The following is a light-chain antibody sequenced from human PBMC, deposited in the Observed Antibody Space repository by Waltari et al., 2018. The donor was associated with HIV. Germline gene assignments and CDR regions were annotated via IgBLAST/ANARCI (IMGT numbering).Light chain of an antibody. V-gene: IGLV2-14*01. J-gene: IGLJ3*02. CDR3: SSYSARGFVV. CDR1: TSDISDFNF. CDR2: EVY. Sequence: HSALTQPASVSGSPGQSITISCTGPTSDISDFNFVSWYQQSPGRAPKFIIFEVYSRPSGISDRFSGSKAGVTASLTISALRAEDEADYFCSSYSARGFVVFGGGTKVTVL.